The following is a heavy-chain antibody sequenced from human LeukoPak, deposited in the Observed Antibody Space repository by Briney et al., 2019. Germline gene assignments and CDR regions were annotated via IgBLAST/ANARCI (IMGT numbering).Heavy chain of an antibody. Sequence: GGSLRLSCAASGFTFSSYAMSWVRQAPGKGLEWVSAISGSGGSTYYADSVKDRFTISRDNSKNTLYLQMNSLRAEDTAVYYCAKARTAMVRGVHFDYWGQGTLVTVSS. CDR1: GFTFSSYA. D-gene: IGHD3-10*01. CDR2: ISGSGGST. J-gene: IGHJ4*02. V-gene: IGHV3-23*01. CDR3: AKARTAMVRGVHFDY.